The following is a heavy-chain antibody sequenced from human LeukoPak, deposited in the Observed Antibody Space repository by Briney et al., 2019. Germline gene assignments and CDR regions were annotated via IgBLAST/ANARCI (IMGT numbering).Heavy chain of an antibody. J-gene: IGHJ4*02. CDR2: ISGSGGST. V-gene: IGHV3-23*01. CDR1: GFTFSSYA. Sequence: GGSLRLSCAASGFTFSSYAMSWVRQAPGKGLEWASAISGSGGSTYYADSVKGRFTISRDNSKNTLYLQMNSLRAEDTAVYYCAKTPGGSYSYYYFDYWGQGTLVTVSS. CDR3: AKTPGGSYSYYYFDY. D-gene: IGHD3-10*01.